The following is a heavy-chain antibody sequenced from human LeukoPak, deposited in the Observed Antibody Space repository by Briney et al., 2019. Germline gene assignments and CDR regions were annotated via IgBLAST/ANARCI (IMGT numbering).Heavy chain of an antibody. Sequence: PGGSLRLSCAASGFTFSSYWMSWVRQAPGKGLEWVANIKQDGSEKYYVDSVKGRFTISRDNSKNTLYLQMNSLRAEDTAVYYCARAFPPYGGRSSDAFDIWGQGTMVTVSS. V-gene: IGHV3-7*04. CDR1: GFTFSSYW. CDR2: IKQDGSEK. J-gene: IGHJ3*02. CDR3: ARAFPPYGGRSSDAFDI. D-gene: IGHD4-23*01.